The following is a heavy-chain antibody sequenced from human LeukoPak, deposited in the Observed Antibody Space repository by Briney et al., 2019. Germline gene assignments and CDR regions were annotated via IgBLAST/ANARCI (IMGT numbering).Heavy chain of an antibody. D-gene: IGHD2-21*02. V-gene: IGHV4-59*08. Sequence: PSETLSLTCTVSGGSMSAYFWSWIRQPPGEGLEWIGCVYNSGDTNYNPSLKSRLTMSIDMSENRFSLRLRSVTAADTAVYYCASQYCGGDCKGPGAFDVWGQGTMVAVSS. CDR3: ASQYCGGDCKGPGAFDV. J-gene: IGHJ3*01. CDR1: GGSMSAYF. CDR2: VYNSGDT.